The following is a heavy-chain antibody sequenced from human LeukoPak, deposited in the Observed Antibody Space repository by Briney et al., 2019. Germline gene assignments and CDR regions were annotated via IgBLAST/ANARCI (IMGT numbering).Heavy chain of an antibody. D-gene: IGHD3-10*01. CDR2: INPSGGGT. Sequence: GASVKVSCKASGYTFTSYYMHWVRQATGQGLEWMGIINPSGGGTSYAQKFQGRVTMTRDTSTSTVYMELSSLRSEDTAVYYCARDRGGYPGMDVWGQGTTVTVSS. CDR1: GYTFTSYY. V-gene: IGHV1-46*01. CDR3: ARDRGGYPGMDV. J-gene: IGHJ6*02.